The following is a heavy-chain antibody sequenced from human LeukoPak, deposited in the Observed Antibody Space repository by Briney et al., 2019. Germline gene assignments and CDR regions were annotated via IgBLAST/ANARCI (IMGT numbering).Heavy chain of an antibody. J-gene: IGHJ5*02. D-gene: IGHD6-13*01. CDR3: ARGGSSSWYAHNWFDP. CDR2: IYHSGST. Sequence: KSSETLSLTCAVSGGSISSSNWWSWVRQPPGKGLEWIGEIYHSGSTNYNPSLKSRVTISVDKSKNQFSLKLSSVTAADTAVYYCARGGSSSWYAHNWFDPWGQGTLVTVSS. CDR1: GGSISSSNW. V-gene: IGHV4-4*02.